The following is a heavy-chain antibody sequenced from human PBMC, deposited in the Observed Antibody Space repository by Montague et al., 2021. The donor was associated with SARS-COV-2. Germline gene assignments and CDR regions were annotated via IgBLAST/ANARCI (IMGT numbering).Heavy chain of an antibody. J-gene: IGHJ4*02. D-gene: IGHD1-26*01. CDR2: INWSGDDT. V-gene: IGHV3-20*04. Sequence: SLSLSCAASGFTFGDHGMSWVRQAPGKGLERVSTINWSGDDTRYADSVKGRFTISRDNSKNSLYLQMNSLRAEDTAFYYCARMDKGAHADSDSWGQGTLVTVSS. CDR1: GFTFGDHG. CDR3: ARMDKGAHADSDS.